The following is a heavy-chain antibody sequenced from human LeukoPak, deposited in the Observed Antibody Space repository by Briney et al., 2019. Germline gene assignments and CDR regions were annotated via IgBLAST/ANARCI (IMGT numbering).Heavy chain of an antibody. D-gene: IGHD2-21*02. CDR3: ARGSCGYGDCYRALNI. CDR2: IHTAGDT. V-gene: IGHV3-13*01. J-gene: IGHJ3*02. Sequence: GGSLRLSCAASGFTFSNYDMHWVRQATGEGLEWVSSIHTAGDTHYSGSAKGRFIISRENVKNSLYLQMNGLRAEDTAVYYCARGSCGYGDCYRALNIWGQGTIATVSS. CDR1: GFTFSNYD.